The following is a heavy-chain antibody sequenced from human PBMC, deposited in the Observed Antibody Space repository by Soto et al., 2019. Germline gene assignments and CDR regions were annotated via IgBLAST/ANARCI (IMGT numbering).Heavy chain of an antibody. J-gene: IGHJ6*03. CDR3: ARGAFLAPHMDV. D-gene: IGHD3-16*01. CDR1: GYSFTSYD. Sequence: QVQLVQSGAEVKKPGASLKVSCKASGYSFTSYDMNWVRQVPGQGPEWMGWMNPNSANTGYAQKFQGRITMRRDMSTRTAYMELSSLTSEDTAVYYCARGAFLAPHMDVWGRGTTITVSS. V-gene: IGHV1-8*01. CDR2: MNPNSANT.